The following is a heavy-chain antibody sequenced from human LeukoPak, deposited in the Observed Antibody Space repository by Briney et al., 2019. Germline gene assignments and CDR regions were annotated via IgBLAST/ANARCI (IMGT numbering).Heavy chain of an antibody. Sequence: SVKVSCKASGGTFSSSGINWLRQAPGQGLEWMGRFIPILGLGNYADRFQGRVTITADESTTTAFVELKSLTSEDTAVYYCATRTPLIYFDVFDIWGQGTVVTVSS. J-gene: IGHJ3*02. CDR3: ATRTPLIYFDVFDI. CDR1: GGTFSSSG. V-gene: IGHV1-69*04. CDR2: FIPILGLG. D-gene: IGHD2/OR15-2a*01.